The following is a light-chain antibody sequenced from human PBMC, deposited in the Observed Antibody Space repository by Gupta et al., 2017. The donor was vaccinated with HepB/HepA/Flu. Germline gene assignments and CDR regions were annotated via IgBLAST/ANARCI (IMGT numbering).Light chain of an antibody. CDR3: QQYGSSPYT. Sequence: MILRQRPHNLPLLPGERVTLSCRASQSISSTYVAWYQHKPGHAPRLLIYGASSRATGIPDRFSGSGSGTDFTLTISRLGPEDFAVYYCQQYGSSPYTFGQGTKLEIK. CDR2: GAS. J-gene: IGKJ2*01. V-gene: IGKV3-20*01. CDR1: QSISSTY.